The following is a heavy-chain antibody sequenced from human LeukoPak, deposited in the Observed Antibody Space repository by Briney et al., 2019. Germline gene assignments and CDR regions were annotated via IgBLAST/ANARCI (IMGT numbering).Heavy chain of an antibody. J-gene: IGHJ4*02. D-gene: IGHD1-20*01. CDR2: ISSSGSTI. CDR1: GFTFSSYE. Sequence: GGSLRLSCAASGFTFSSYEMNWVRQAPGKGLEWVSYISSSGSTIYYADSVKGRFTISRDNAKNSLYLQMNSLRAEDTAVYYCARMGSDNWNDRGSDYWGQGTLVTVSS. CDR3: ARMGSDNWNDRGSDY. V-gene: IGHV3-48*03.